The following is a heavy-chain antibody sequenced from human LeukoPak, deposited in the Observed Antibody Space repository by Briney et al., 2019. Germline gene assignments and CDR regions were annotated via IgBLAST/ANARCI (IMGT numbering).Heavy chain of an antibody. CDR1: GFTFSDYY. CDR2: ISSSGSTI. D-gene: IGHD3-22*01. V-gene: IGHV3-11*01. Sequence: GGSLRLSCAASGFTFSDYYMSWIRQAPGKGLEWVSYISSSGSTIYYADSVKGRFTISGDNAKNSLYLQMNSLRAEDTAVYYCARSARAYYDSSGYYWGQGTPVTVSS. CDR3: ARSARAYYDSSGYY. J-gene: IGHJ4*02.